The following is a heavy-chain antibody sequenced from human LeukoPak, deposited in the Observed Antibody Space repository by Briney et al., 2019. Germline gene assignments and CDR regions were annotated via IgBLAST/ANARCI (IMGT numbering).Heavy chain of an antibody. CDR3: AKDLIAVAGDSGWFDP. J-gene: IGHJ5*02. D-gene: IGHD6-19*01. Sequence: GGSLRLSCAASGFTFSSYGMSWVRQAPGKGLEWVSGISGSGGSTYHADSVKGRFTISRDNSKNTLYLQMNSLRAEDTAVYYCAKDLIAVAGDSGWFDPWGQGTLVTVSS. V-gene: IGHV3-23*01. CDR2: ISGSGGST. CDR1: GFTFSSYG.